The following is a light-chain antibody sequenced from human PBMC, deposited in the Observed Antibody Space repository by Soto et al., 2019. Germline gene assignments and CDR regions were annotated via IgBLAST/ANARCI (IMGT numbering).Light chain of an antibody. CDR1: SSDVGGYNY. J-gene: IGLJ1*01. CDR2: EVS. CDR3: SSYTSSSTLQV. V-gene: IGLV2-14*01. Sequence: QSALTQPASVSGSPGQSITISCTGTSSDVGGYNYVSWYQQHPGKAPKLMIYEVSNRPSGVSNRFSGSKSGNTACLTISGLQAEDEADYYCSSYTSSSTLQVFGTGTKVTVL.